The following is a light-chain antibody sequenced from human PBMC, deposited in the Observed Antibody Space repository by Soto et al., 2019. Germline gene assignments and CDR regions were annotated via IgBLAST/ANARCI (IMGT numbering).Light chain of an antibody. V-gene: IGKV3-15*01. CDR2: GAS. CDR1: QSVSSN. CDR3: QQYNNWLGT. J-gene: IGKJ1*01. Sequence: EMVMTQSPATLSVSPGERATLSCRASQSVSSNLAWYQQKPGQAPRLLIYGASTRATSIPARFSGSGSGTEFTLTISSLQSEDFAVYYCQQYNNWLGTFGQGTKVDIK.